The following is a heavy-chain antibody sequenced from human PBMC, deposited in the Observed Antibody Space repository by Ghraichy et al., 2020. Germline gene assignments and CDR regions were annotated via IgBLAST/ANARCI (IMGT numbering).Heavy chain of an antibody. Sequence: GGSLRLSCTASGFTFGDYAMSWFRQAPGKGLEWVGFIRSKAYGGTTEYAASVKGRFTISRDDSKSIAYLQMNSLKTEDTAVYYCTSWRLRLGELSSPIDAFDIWGQGTMVTVSS. D-gene: IGHD3-16*02. CDR1: GFTFGDYA. V-gene: IGHV3-49*03. CDR3: TSWRLRLGELSSPIDAFDI. CDR2: IRSKAYGGTT. J-gene: IGHJ3*02.